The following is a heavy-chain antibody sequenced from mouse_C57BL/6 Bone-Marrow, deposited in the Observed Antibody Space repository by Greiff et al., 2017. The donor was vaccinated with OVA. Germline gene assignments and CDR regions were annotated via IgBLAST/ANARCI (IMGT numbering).Heavy chain of an antibody. CDR1: GFTFSDYG. Sequence: EVQRVESGGGLVKPGGSLKLSCAASGFTFSDYGMHWVRQAPEKGLEWVAYISSGSSTIYYADTVKGRFTISRDNAKNTLFLQMTSLRSEDTAMYYCARKPYGNYDAYWGQGTLVTVSA. V-gene: IGHV5-17*01. J-gene: IGHJ3*01. CDR2: ISSGSSTI. D-gene: IGHD2-1*01. CDR3: ARKPYGNYDAY.